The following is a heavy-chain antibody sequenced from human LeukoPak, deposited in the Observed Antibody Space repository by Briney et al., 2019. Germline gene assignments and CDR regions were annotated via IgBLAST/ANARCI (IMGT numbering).Heavy chain of an antibody. CDR3: ARARLDCSTFSCYLFDS. Sequence: ASVKVSCKASGYTFTSYDINWVRQATGQGLEWMGWMNPNSGNTGYAQKFQGRVTITRNTSISTAYMELSSLRSEDTAVYYCARARLDCSTFSCYLFDSWGQGTPVTVSS. D-gene: IGHD2-2*01. J-gene: IGHJ4*02. V-gene: IGHV1-8*02. CDR2: MNPNSGNT. CDR1: GYTFTSYD.